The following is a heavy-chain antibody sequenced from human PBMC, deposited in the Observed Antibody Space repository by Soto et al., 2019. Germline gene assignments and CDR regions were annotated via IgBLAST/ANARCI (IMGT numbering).Heavy chain of an antibody. Sequence: ASVKVSCKASGYTFTSYAMHWVRQAPGQRLEWMGWINAVNGNTKYSQNFQGRVTITRDTSASTAYMELSSLRSEDTAVYYCASSFTVPAAIAYWGQGTLVTVS. CDR3: ASSFTVPAAIAY. CDR1: GYTFTSYA. D-gene: IGHD2-2*02. CDR2: INAVNGNT. V-gene: IGHV1-3*01. J-gene: IGHJ4*02.